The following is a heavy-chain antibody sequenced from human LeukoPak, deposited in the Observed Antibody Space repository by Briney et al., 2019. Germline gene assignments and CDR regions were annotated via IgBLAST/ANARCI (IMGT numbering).Heavy chain of an antibody. J-gene: IGHJ5*02. D-gene: IGHD6-19*01. V-gene: IGHV4-59*11. CDR1: GGSISSHY. CDR3: ARDRGSGWTNWFDP. Sequence: SETLSLTCTVSGGSISSHYWNWIRQSPGKGLEWIGYIYYSGSTNYNPSLESRVTISLDTSKNQFSMRLSSVTAADTAVYYCARDRGSGWTNWFDPWGQGTLVTVSS. CDR2: IYYSGST.